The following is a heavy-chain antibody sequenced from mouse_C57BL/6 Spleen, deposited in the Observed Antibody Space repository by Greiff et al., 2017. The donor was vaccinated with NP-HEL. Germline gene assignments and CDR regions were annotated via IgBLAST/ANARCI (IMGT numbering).Heavy chain of an antibody. CDR3: ARAPPLTTVVGVNFDY. CDR1: GYTFTDYY. J-gene: IGHJ2*01. Sequence: VQLKESGPELVKPGASVKISCKASGYTFTDYYMNWVKQSHGKSLEWIGDINPNNGGTSYNQKFKGKATLTVDKSSSTAYMELRSLTSEDSAVYYCARAPPLTTVVGVNFDYWGQGTTLTVSS. V-gene: IGHV1-26*01. CDR2: INPNNGGT. D-gene: IGHD1-1*01.